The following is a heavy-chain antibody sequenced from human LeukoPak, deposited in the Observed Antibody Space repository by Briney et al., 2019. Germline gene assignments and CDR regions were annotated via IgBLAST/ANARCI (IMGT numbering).Heavy chain of an antibody. Sequence: GSLRLSCAASGFTFSSYAMHWVRQAPGKGLEWVAVISYDGSNKYYADSVKGRFTISRDNSKNTLYLQMNSLRAEDTAVYYCASSSYRYYYYGMDVWGQGTTVTVSS. CDR1: GFTFSSYA. CDR2: ISYDGSNK. V-gene: IGHV3-30-3*01. J-gene: IGHJ6*02. CDR3: ASSSYRYYYYGMDV.